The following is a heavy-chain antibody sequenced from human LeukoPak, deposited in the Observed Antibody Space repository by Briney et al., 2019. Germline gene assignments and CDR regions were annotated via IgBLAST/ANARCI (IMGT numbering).Heavy chain of an antibody. CDR1: GGSISSYY. V-gene: IGHV4-59*12. J-gene: IGHJ4*02. CDR3: ARGWVSGSYRYDY. CDR2: IYYSGST. D-gene: IGHD3-16*02. Sequence: SETLSLTCTVSGGSISSYYWSWIRQPPGKGLEWIGYIYYSGSTNYNPSLKSRVTISVDTSKNQFSLKLSSVTAADTAVYYGARGWVSGSYRYDYWGQGTLVTVSS.